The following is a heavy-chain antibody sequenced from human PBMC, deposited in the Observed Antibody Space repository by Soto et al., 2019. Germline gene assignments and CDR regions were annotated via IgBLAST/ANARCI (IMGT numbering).Heavy chain of an antibody. Sequence: GWSQTLPCPACGLTFRSYDMHWVRQATGKGLEWVSAIGTAGDTYYPGSVKGRFTISRENAKNSLYLQMTSLSAGDTAVYYCARDYDGDFDIWGQGTMVTVSS. J-gene: IGHJ3*02. D-gene: IGHD5-12*01. CDR2: IGTAGDT. CDR1: GLTFRSYD. CDR3: ARDYDGDFDI. V-gene: IGHV3-13*01.